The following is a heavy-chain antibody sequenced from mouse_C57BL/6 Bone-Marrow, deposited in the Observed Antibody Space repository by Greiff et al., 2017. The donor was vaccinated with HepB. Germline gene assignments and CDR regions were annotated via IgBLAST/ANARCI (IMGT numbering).Heavy chain of an antibody. CDR1: GYAFSSYW. V-gene: IGHV1-80*01. CDR3: ARTYGYDGYFDV. D-gene: IGHD2-2*01. J-gene: IGHJ1*03. Sequence: VKLVESGAELVKPGASVKISCKASGYAFSSYWMNWVKQRPGKGLEWIGQIYPGDGDTNYNGKFKGKATLTADKSSSTAYMQLSSLTSEDSAVYFCARTYGYDGYFDVWGTGTTVTVSS. CDR2: IYPGDGDT.